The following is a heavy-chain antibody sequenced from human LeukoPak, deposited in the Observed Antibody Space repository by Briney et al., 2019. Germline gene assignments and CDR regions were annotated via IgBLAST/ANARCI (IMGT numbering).Heavy chain of an antibody. CDR1: GYTFTGYY. J-gene: IGHJ6*02. CDR3: ARDRAAAIQLRSGMDV. V-gene: IGHV1-2*02. CDR2: INPNSGGT. D-gene: IGHD5-18*01. Sequence: ASVKVSCKASGYTFTGYYMHWVRQAPGQGLEWMGWINPNSGGTNYAQKFQGRVTVTRDTSISTAYMELSRLRSDDTAVYYCARDRAAAIQLRSGMDVWGQGTTVTVSS.